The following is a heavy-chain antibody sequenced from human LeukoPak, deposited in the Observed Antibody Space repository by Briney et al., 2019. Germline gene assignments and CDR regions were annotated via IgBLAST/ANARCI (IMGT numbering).Heavy chain of an antibody. V-gene: IGHV3-21*01. D-gene: IGHD6-13*01. Sequence: NPGGSLRLSCAASGFTFNNYDMNCVRQAPGKGLEWVSSISSSSNYIYYADSVKGRFTISRDNAKNSLYLEMNSLRAEDTAVYYCAREDSRSLDYWGQGTLVSVSS. CDR3: AREDSRSLDY. J-gene: IGHJ4*02. CDR1: GFTFNNYD. CDR2: ISSSSNYI.